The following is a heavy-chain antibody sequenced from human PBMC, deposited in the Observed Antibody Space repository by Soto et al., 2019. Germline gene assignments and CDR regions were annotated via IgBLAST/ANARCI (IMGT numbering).Heavy chain of an antibody. V-gene: IGHV3-48*03. Sequence: GGSLRLSCAASGFTFSSYEMNWVRQAPGKGLEWVSYISSSGSTIYYADSVKGRFTISRDNAKNSLYLQMNSLRAEDTAVYYCARDRSVHHCSSTSCSPWVMDVWGQGTTVTVSS. J-gene: IGHJ6*02. CDR3: ARDRSVHHCSSTSCSPWVMDV. CDR1: GFTFSSYE. D-gene: IGHD2-2*01. CDR2: ISSSGSTI.